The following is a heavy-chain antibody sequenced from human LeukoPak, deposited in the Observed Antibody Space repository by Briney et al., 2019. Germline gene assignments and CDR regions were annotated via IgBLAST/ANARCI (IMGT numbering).Heavy chain of an antibody. CDR2: ISSSSSYI. CDR1: GFTFSSYS. Sequence: GGSLRLSCAASGFTFSSYSMNWVRQAPGKGLEWVSSISSSSSYIYYADSVKGRFTISRDNAKNTLYLQMNSLRAEDTAVYYCASGYGDYVEGYWGQGTLVTVSS. J-gene: IGHJ4*02. D-gene: IGHD4-17*01. CDR3: ASGYGDYVEGY. V-gene: IGHV3-21*01.